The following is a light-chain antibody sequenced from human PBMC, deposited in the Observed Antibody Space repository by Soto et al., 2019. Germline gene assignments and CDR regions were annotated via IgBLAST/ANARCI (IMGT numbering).Light chain of an antibody. CDR1: QGISNY. Sequence: IVMTQSPATLSVSLGERATLSCRASQGISNYLAWYQQKPGQAPRLLIYGASNRATGIPDRFSGSGSGTDFTLTISRLEPEDFAVYYCQQYGSSGTFGQGTKV. CDR3: QQYGSSGT. J-gene: IGKJ1*01. CDR2: GAS. V-gene: IGKV3-20*01.